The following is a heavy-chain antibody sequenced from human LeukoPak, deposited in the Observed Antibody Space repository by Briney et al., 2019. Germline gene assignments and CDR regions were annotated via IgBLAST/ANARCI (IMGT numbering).Heavy chain of an antibody. CDR1: GFTFSSYG. Sequence: PGGSLSLSCAASGFTFSSYGMHWVRQAPGKGLEWVAVIWYDGSNKYYADSVKGRFTISRDNSKNTLYLQMNSLRAEDTAVYYCARGHLYYYDSSGYSTDAFDIWGQGTMVTVSS. J-gene: IGHJ3*02. CDR2: IWYDGSNK. CDR3: ARGHLYYYDSSGYSTDAFDI. D-gene: IGHD3-22*01. V-gene: IGHV3-33*01.